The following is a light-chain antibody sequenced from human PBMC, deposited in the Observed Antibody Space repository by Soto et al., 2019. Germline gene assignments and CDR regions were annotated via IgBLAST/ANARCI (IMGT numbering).Light chain of an antibody. CDR2: DAS. CDR3: QQYNSDSRT. CDR1: QSISSW. J-gene: IGKJ1*01. V-gene: IGKV1-5*01. Sequence: DIQMTQSPSTLSASVGDRVTITCRASQSISSWLAWYQQKPGKAPKLLIYDASSLESGGPSRFSGSGSGTEFTLTSSSLQPDDFATYYCQQYNSDSRTFGQGTELDIK.